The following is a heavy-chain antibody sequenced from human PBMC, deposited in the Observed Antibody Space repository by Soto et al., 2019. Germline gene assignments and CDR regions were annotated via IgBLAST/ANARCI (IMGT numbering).Heavy chain of an antibody. V-gene: IGHV1-18*01. CDR2: ISTFRGNT. Sequence: QIHLVQSGAELKQPGASVKVSCKASGDTSSKYGISWVRQAPGQGLEWMGWISTFRGNTNYAQKFRGRLTVTTDTSPNTFYMELRSLTSDDPAFYYCARDGDQWDQSFCDYWGKGPLVSVSS. CDR1: GDTSSKYG. CDR3: ARDGDQWDQSFCDY. J-gene: IGHJ4*02. D-gene: IGHD1-26*01.